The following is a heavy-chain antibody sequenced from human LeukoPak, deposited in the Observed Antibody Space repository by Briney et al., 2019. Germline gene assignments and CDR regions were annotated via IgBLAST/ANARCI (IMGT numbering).Heavy chain of an antibody. CDR1: GFTFSSYE. J-gene: IGHJ5*02. V-gene: IGHV3-48*03. CDR3: ATLSST. D-gene: IGHD6-19*01. Sequence: GGSLRLSCAASGFTFSSYEMDWVRQAPGKGLEWVAYISSSGTGIYYADSVKGRFTISRDNAKNSLYLQMNSLRAEDTAVYYCATLSSTCGQGTLVTVSS. CDR2: ISSSGTGI.